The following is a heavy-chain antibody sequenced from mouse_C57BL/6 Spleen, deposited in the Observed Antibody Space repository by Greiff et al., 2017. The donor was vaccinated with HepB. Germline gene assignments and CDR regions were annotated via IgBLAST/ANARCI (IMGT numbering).Heavy chain of an antibody. CDR1: GYTFTDYY. CDR3: ARSGRYFDV. D-gene: IGHD3-1*01. V-gene: IGHV1-26*01. J-gene: IGHJ1*03. Sequence: EVQLQQSGPELVKPGASVKISCKASGYTFTDYYMNWVKQSHGKSLEWIGDINPNNGGTSYNQKFKGKATLTVDKSSSTAYMELRSLTSEDSAVYDCARSGRYFDVWGTGTTVTVSS. CDR2: INPNNGGT.